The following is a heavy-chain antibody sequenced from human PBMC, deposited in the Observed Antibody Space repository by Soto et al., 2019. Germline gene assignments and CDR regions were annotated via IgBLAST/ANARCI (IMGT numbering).Heavy chain of an antibody. J-gene: IGHJ4*02. D-gene: IGHD2-15*01. V-gene: IGHV3-21*01. CDR3: ARDPFYCSGGSCIVFDY. CDR2: ISSSSSYI. CDR1: GFTFSSYS. Sequence: EVQLVESGGGLVKPGGSLRLSCAASGFTFSSYSMNWVRQAPGKGLEWVSSISSSSSYIYYADSVKGRFTISRDNAKNSLYLQMNSLRAEDTAVYYCARDPFYCSGGSCIVFDYWGQGTLVTVSS.